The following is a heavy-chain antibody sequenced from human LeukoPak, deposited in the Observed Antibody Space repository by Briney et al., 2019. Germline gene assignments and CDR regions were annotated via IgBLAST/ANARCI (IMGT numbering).Heavy chain of an antibody. J-gene: IGHJ5*02. CDR1: GGSFSGYY. D-gene: IGHD2/OR15-2a*01. Sequence: SETLSLTCAVYGGSFSGYYWRWIRQPPGKGLEWIGEINHSGSTNYNPSLKSRVTISVDTSKNQFSLKLSSVTAADTAVYYCARGDVLRLLYPSTRGNWFDPWGQGTLVTVSS. V-gene: IGHV4-34*01. CDR2: INHSGST. CDR3: ARGDVLRLLYPSTRGNWFDP.